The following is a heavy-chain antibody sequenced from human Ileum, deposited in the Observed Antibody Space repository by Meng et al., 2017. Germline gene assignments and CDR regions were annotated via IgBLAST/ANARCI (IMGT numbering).Heavy chain of an antibody. J-gene: IGHJ4*02. CDR2: INHSGST. D-gene: IGHD3-16*01. Sequence: QVQQQQWGAGLWKPPESLSLTFAVCGGSFSGYYWSWIRQPPGKGLEWIGEINHSGSTNYNPSLKSRVTISVDTSKNQFSLKLSSVTAADTAVYYCARGGGRYGPDFDYWGQRTLVTVSS. CDR1: GGSFSGYY. CDR3: ARGGGRYGPDFDY. V-gene: IGHV4-34*01.